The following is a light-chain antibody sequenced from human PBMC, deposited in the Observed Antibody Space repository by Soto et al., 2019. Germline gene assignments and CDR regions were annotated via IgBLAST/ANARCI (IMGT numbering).Light chain of an antibody. CDR1: HSISIW. CDR3: QQYNSYSAT. Sequence: DIQMTQSPSTLSASVGDRVTITCRASHSISIWLAWYQQKPGKAPKLLIYDASSFKSGVPSRFSGSGSGTEFTLTISSLQPDDFATYFFQQYNSYSATFVQGIKVEIK. CDR2: DAS. J-gene: IGKJ1*01. V-gene: IGKV1-5*01.